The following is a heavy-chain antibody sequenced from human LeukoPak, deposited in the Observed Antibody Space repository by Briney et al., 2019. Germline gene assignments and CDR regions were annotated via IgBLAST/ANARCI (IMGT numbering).Heavy chain of an antibody. CDR1: GGSFSGYY. V-gene: IGHV4-34*01. CDR3: GRGPPYYYDSSGYSNWFDP. D-gene: IGHD3-22*01. CDR2: INHSGST. J-gene: IGHJ5*02. Sequence: SETLSLTCAVYGGSFSGYYWSWIRQPPGKGLEWIGEINHSGSTNYNPSLKSRVTISVDTSKNQFSLKLSSVTAADTAVYYCGRGPPYYYDSSGYSNWFDPWGQGTLVTVSS.